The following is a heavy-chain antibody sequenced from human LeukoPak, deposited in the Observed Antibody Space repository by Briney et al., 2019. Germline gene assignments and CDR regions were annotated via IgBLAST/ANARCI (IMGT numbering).Heavy chain of an antibody. CDR1: GFTFSSYA. CDR3: ARGECSGGSCYFDY. V-gene: IGHV3-21*01. D-gene: IGHD2-15*01. J-gene: IGHJ4*02. Sequence: GGSLRLSCAASGFTFSSYAMSWVRQAPGKGLEWVSSISSSSSYIYYADSVKGRFTISRDNAKNSLYLQMNSLRAEDTAVYYCARGECSGGSCYFDYWGQGTLVTVSS. CDR2: ISSSSSYI.